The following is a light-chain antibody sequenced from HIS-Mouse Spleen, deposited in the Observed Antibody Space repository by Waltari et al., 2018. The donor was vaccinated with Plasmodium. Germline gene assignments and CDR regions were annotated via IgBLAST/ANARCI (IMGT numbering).Light chain of an antibody. CDR1: RSDVGSYTL. V-gene: IGLV2-23*01. CDR3: CSYAGSSTYV. CDR2: EGS. Sequence: QSALTQPASVSGSPGQSITISCTGTRSDVGSYTLVSCYQQHPGKAPKLKIDEGSKRPSGVSSCWSGSKSGNTASLTISGLKAEDEADYYCCSYAGSSTYVFGTGTKVTVL. J-gene: IGLJ1*01.